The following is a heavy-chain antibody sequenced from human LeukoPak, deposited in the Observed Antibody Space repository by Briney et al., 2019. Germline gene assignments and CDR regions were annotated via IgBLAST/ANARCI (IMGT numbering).Heavy chain of an antibody. D-gene: IGHD3-9*01. J-gene: IGHJ5*02. CDR1: GDSISNSTYY. V-gene: IGHV4-61*05. CDR3: ARLTGYSSESWFDP. Sequence: SETLSLTCSVSGDSISNSTYYWGWIRQPPGKGLEWIGYIYYSGSTNYNPSLKSRVTISVHTSKNQFSLKLSSVTAADTAVYYCARLTGYSSESWFDPWGQGTLVTVSS. CDR2: IYYSGST.